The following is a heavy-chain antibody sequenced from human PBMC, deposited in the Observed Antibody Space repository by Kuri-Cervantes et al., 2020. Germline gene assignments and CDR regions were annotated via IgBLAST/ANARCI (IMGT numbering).Heavy chain of an antibody. D-gene: IGHD6-13*01. V-gene: IGHV1-69*13. CDR2: IIPIFGTA. CDR3: ARVFVEAAASTQTFDP. J-gene: IGHJ5*02. CDR1: GGTFSSYA. Sequence: SVKVSCKASGGTFSSYAISWVRQAPGQGLEWMGGIIPIFGTANYAQKFQGRVTITADESTSTAYMELSSLRSEDTAVYYCARVFVEAAASTQTFDPWGQGTLVTVSS.